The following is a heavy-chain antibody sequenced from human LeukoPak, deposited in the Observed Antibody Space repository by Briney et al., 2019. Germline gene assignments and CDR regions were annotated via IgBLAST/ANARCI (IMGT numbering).Heavy chain of an antibody. D-gene: IGHD3-3*01. J-gene: IGHJ3*02. Sequence: SETLSLTCTVSGGSISSYYWSWIRQPPGKGLEWIGYIYYSGSTNYNPSLKSRVTISVDTSKNQFSLKLSSVTAADTAVYYCASTPSPSAVFGVVIDAFGIWGQGTMVTVSS. CDR1: GGSISSYY. CDR2: IYYSGST. V-gene: IGHV4-59*01. CDR3: ASTPSPSAVFGVVIDAFGI.